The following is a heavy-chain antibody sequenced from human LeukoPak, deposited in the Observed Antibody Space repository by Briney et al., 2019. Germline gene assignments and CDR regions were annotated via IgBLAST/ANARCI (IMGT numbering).Heavy chain of an antibody. V-gene: IGHV1-2*04. CDR3: ARDGRFIVADYYYGMDV. D-gene: IGHD1-26*01. CDR2: INPNSGGT. Sequence: ASVKVSCKASGYTFTGYYMHWVRQAPGQGLEWMGWINPNSGGTNYAQKFQGWVTMTRDTSASTAYMELSSLRSEDTAVYYCARDGRFIVADYYYGMDVWGQGTTVTVSS. J-gene: IGHJ6*02. CDR1: GYTFTGYY.